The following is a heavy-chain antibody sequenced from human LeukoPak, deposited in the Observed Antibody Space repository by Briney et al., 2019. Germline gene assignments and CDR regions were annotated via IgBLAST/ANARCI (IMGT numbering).Heavy chain of an antibody. V-gene: IGHV5-51*01. J-gene: IGHJ3*02. Sequence: GESLKISCKGSGYRFTSYWIGWVRQMPGKGLEWMGIIYPGDFDTRYSPSFQGQVTISADKSISTAYLQWSSLKASDTAMYYCARRYSSSAGASDAFDIWGQGTMVTVSS. CDR3: ARRYSSSAGASDAFDI. D-gene: IGHD6-6*01. CDR1: GYRFTSYW. CDR2: IYPGDFDT.